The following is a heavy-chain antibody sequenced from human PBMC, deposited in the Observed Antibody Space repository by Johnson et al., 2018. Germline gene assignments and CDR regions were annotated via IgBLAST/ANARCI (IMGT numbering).Heavy chain of an antibody. CDR3: ARGTHYYDSSGYPVGAFDI. CDR1: GFTFSSYA. Sequence: QVQLVESGGGVVQPGRSLRLSCAASGFTFSSYAMHWVRQAPGKGLEWVAVISYDGSNKYYADSVKGRFTISRDNSKNTLFLQMNSLRAEDTPVYYLARGTHYYDSSGYPVGAFDIWGQGTMVTVSS. J-gene: IGHJ3*02. D-gene: IGHD3-22*01. CDR2: ISYDGSNK. V-gene: IGHV3-30-3*01.